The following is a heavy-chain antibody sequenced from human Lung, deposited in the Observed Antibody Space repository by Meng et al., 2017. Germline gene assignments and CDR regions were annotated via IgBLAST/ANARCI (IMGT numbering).Heavy chain of an antibody. CDR2: INHSGST. D-gene: IGHD4-11*01. CDR3: ARGPTTMAHDFDY. Sequence: QGQLQQWGAGLLTPSETLSLTVVVSGGSFREYYWSWIRQPPGKGLEWIGEINHSGSTNYNPSLESRATISVDTSQNNLSLKLSSVTAADSAVYYCARGPTTMAHDFDYWGQGTLVTVSS. J-gene: IGHJ4*02. V-gene: IGHV4-34*01. CDR1: GGSFREYY.